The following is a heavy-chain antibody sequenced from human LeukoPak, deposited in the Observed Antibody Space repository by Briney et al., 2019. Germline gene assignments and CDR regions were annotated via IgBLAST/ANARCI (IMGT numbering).Heavy chain of an antibody. CDR1: GNSFTSYW. CDR2: INPGYSDI. V-gene: IGHV5-51*01. J-gene: IGHJ4*02. CDR3: ARHDKGYSGYVTLDY. D-gene: IGHD5-12*01. Sequence: GESLKISCKASGNSFTSYWIGWVRQMPGKGLEWMGIINPGYSDIRYSPSFQGQVTISADKSISTAYLQWSSLKASDTAIYYCARHDKGYSGYVTLDYWGQGTLVTVSS.